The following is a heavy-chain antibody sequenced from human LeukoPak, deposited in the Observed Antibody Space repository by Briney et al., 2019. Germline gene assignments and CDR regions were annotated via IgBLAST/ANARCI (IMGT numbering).Heavy chain of an antibody. D-gene: IGHD7-27*01. J-gene: IGHJ3*02. CDR3: GRMGKRYGSEKNAFDI. Sequence: SETLSLTCAVSGGSISSGGYPWGWIRQPPGKGLEWIGYIYDSGSTYYNPSHKSRVTISVDRSKNQFSLKLSSVTAADTAVYYCGRMGKRYGSEKNAFDIWGQGTMVTVSS. CDR1: GGSISSGGYP. CDR2: IYDSGST. V-gene: IGHV4-30-2*01.